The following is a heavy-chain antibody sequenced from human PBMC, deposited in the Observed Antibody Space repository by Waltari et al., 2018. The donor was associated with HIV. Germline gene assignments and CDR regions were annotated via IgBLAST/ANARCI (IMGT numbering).Heavy chain of an antibody. CDR1: GYTFTSYA. CDR2: INAGKGNK. Sequence: QVQLVQSGAEVKKPGASVKVSCKASGYTFTSYAMHWVRQAPGQRLEWMGWINAGKGNKKYSQKCQGRVTITRDTSASTAYMELSSLRSEDTAVYYCVGPTARMEEIAFDIWGQGTMVTVSS. D-gene: IGHD2-8*01. J-gene: IGHJ3*02. CDR3: VGPTARMEEIAFDI. V-gene: IGHV1-3*01.